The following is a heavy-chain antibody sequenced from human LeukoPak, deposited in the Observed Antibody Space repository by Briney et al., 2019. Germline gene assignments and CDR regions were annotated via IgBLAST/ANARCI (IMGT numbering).Heavy chain of an antibody. V-gene: IGHV3-30*03. D-gene: IGHD5-12*01. CDR3: TTKVIRGNSGDDYDD. CDR2: ISSDGNDK. J-gene: IGHJ4*02. CDR1: GVTFSSYG. Sequence: GGSLRLSCAASGVTFSSYGMHWVRQAPGKGLEWVALISSDGNDKLCGDSVKGRFTISRDDSKSTLYLQMNSLRAEDTAVYYCTTKVIRGNSGDDYDDWGQGTLVTVSS.